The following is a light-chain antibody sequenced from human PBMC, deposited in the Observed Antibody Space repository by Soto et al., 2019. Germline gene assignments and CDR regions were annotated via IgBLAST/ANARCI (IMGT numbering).Light chain of an antibody. CDR1: QSIDSGY. CDR3: QQYGSSTWT. Sequence: EIVLTQSPGTLSLSPGERATLSCRASQSIDSGYLAWYQHKPGQAPRLLIYGPSTRATGIPGRFSGSGSGRDFTPTISRLEPEDFEVYYCQQYGSSTWTLGHGTKVDIK. J-gene: IGKJ1*01. V-gene: IGKV3-20*01. CDR2: GPS.